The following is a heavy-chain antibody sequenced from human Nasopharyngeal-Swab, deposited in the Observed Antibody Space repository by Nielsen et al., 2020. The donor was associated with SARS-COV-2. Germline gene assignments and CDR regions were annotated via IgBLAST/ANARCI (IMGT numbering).Heavy chain of an antibody. D-gene: IGHD6-6*01. CDR2: IIPIFGTA. Sequence: SVKVSCKASGGTFSSYAISRVRQAPGQGLEWMGGIIPIFGTANYAQKFQGRVTITADESTSTAYMELSSLRSGDTAVYYCASGGLVRNYYYYYMDVWGKGTTVTVSS. J-gene: IGHJ6*03. CDR1: GGTFSSYA. CDR3: ASGGLVRNYYYYYMDV. V-gene: IGHV1-69*13.